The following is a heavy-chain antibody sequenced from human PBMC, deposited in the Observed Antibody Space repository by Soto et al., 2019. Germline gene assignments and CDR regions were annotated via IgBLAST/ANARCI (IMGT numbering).Heavy chain of an antibody. CDR2: ITGSGGES. CDR3: ARKGTALNWFDP. CDR1: GFTFSSHA. J-gene: IGHJ5*02. V-gene: IGHV3-23*01. D-gene: IGHD5-18*01. Sequence: EVQVLESGGTLVQPGGSLRLSCSASGFTFSSHAMSWVRQAPGRGLEWVSAITGSGGESYYADSVKGRFTIARDNFKNTLYLQMNSLRVEDTAIYYCARKGTALNWFDPWGQGTLVTVVS.